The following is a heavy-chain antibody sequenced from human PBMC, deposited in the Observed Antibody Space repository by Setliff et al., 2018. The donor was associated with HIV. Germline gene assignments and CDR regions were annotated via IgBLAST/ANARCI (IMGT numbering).Heavy chain of an antibody. Sequence: PSETLSLTCTVSGGSISPTNYYWGWIRQPPGKGLEWIGSIYYSGSTYYKSSLKSRVTISVDTSKNQFSLKLSSVTAADTAVYYCAPMGVRGGRRAVEPNYYYMDVWGKGTTVTVSS. CDR1: GGSISPTNYY. CDR2: IYYSGST. CDR3: APMGVRGGRRAVEPNYYYMDV. D-gene: IGHD3-16*01. J-gene: IGHJ6*03. V-gene: IGHV4-39*01.